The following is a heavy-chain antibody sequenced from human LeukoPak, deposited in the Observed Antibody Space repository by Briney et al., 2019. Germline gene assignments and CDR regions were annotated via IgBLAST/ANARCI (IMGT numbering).Heavy chain of an antibody. CDR3: ASLRLSSGWQRTSDY. V-gene: IGHV4-4*02. D-gene: IGHD6-19*01. J-gene: IGHJ4*02. CDR1: GGSISSSNW. CDR2: IYHSGST. Sequence: PSETLSLTCAVSGGSISSSNWWSWVRQPPGKGLEWIGYIYHSGSTYYNPSLKSRVTISVDRSKNQFSLKLSSVTAADTAVYYCASLRLSSGWQRTSDYWGQGTLVTVSP.